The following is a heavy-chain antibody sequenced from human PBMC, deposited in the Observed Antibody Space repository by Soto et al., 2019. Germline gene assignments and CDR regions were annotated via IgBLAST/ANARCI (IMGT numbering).Heavy chain of an antibody. CDR1: GYTFTSYY. V-gene: IGHV1-46*01. Sequence: ASVKVSCKASGYTFTSYYMHWVRQAPGQGLEWMGIINPTGGSTTYAQKFQGRVTMTRDTSTSTVYMELSSLRSEDTAVYYCARELPDGLGYWSQGTLVPVYS. CDR2: INPTGGST. J-gene: IGHJ4*02. D-gene: IGHD3-16*01. CDR3: ARELPDGLGY.